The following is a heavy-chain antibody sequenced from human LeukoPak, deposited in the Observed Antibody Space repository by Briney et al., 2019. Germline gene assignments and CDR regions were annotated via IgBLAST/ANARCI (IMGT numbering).Heavy chain of an antibody. J-gene: IGHJ4*02. V-gene: IGHV4-39*01. CDR3: ARRGGSGRSFDY. CDR2: IYTSGST. D-gene: IGHD3-10*01. CDR1: GGSISSSSYY. Sequence: LETLSLTCTVSGGSISSSSYYWGWIRQPPGKGLEWIGNIYTSGSTYYNPSLKSRVAISVDTSKNQFSLKLSSVTAADTAVYYCARRGGSGRSFDYWGQGTLVTVSS.